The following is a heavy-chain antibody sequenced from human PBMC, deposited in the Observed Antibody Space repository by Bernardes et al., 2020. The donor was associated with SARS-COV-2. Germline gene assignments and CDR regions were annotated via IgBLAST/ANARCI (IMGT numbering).Heavy chain of an antibody. D-gene: IGHD3-16*01. J-gene: IGHJ4*02. Sequence: SETLSLTCTVSGDSISSGSSYWSWIRQPAGKGLEWIGRIYNGGSTNYNPSLKSRVTISVDTSKNQFFLKLSSVTAADTAVYYCARGPYDYILGTSFHYWGQGTLVSVSS. CDR2: IYNGGST. CDR1: GDSISSGSSY. V-gene: IGHV4-61*02. CDR3: ARGPYDYILGTSFHY.